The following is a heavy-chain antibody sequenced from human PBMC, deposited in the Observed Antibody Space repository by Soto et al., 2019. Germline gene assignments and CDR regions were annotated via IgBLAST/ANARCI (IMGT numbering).Heavy chain of an antibody. CDR1: GDTFNFYS. V-gene: IGHV1-69*02. CDR3: AGSDGSGYRAFDY. Sequence: QVQLVQSGAEVKRPGSSVKVSCKASGDTFNFYSINWVRQAPGVGLEWVGRVNPILSMSNYAQRFQGRVTMSADSHTSTAYMELRSLRSEDTAIHYCAGSDGSGYRAFDYWGQGALVTVSS. J-gene: IGHJ4*02. D-gene: IGHD3-10*01. CDR2: VNPILSMS.